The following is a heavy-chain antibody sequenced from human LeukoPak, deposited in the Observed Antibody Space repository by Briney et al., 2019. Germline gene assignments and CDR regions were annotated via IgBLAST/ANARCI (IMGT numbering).Heavy chain of an antibody. CDR3: AKDRTHYGSGSYLFDY. CDR1: AFTFSSYG. V-gene: IGHV3-30*18. Sequence: GRSLTLSCAPSAFTFSSYGMHWVRQAPGNGLEWVAVISYDGSNKYYADSVKGRFTISRDNSKNTLYLQMNSLRAEDTAVYYCAKDRTHYGSGSYLFDYWGQGTLVTVSS. D-gene: IGHD3-10*01. CDR2: ISYDGSNK. J-gene: IGHJ4*02.